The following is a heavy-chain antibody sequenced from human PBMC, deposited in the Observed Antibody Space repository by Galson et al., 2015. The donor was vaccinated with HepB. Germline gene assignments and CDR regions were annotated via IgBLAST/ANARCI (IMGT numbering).Heavy chain of an antibody. V-gene: IGHV3-30*19. J-gene: IGHJ6*02. D-gene: IGHD6-19*01. Sequence: SLRLSCAASGFTFSSYGMHWVRQAPGKGLEWVAVIWYDGSNKYYADSVKGRFTISRDNSKNTLYLQMNSLRAEDTAVYYCARVSGSGWPFYYYYYGMDVWGQGTTVTVSS. CDR1: GFTFSSYG. CDR3: ARVSGSGWPFYYYYYGMDV. CDR2: IWYDGSNK.